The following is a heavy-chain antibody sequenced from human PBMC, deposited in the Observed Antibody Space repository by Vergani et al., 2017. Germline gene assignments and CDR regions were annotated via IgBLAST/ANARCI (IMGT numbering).Heavy chain of an antibody. CDR1: GFTLSNYD. Sequence: QVQLVESGGGVVQRGGSLRLSCATSGFTLSNYDMQWIRQGPGKGLEFVAFIQFDGSNQYYADSVKGRFTLSRDCSKNTLYLQMNSLRTDDTATYYCAKHFRGWGIVYWGQGTQVIVSS. CDR2: IQFDGSNQ. J-gene: IGHJ4*02. D-gene: IGHD3-16*01. CDR3: AKHFRGWGIVY. V-gene: IGHV3-30*02.